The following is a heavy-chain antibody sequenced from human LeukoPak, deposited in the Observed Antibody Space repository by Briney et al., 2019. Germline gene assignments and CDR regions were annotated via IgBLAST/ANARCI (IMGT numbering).Heavy chain of an antibody. CDR1: GFTDSSNS. Sequence: GGSLRLFCTVSGFTDSSNSMSWVRQAPGKGLEWVGRFKSKTDGGTTDYAAPVKCRFTISRDDSKNTLYLQMNSLKTEDTAVYYCTTDPHHSDSSGYSDYYYMDVWGKGTTVTVSS. J-gene: IGHJ6*03. V-gene: IGHV3-15*01. CDR3: TTDPHHSDSSGYSDYYYMDV. CDR2: FKSKTDGGTT. D-gene: IGHD3-22*01.